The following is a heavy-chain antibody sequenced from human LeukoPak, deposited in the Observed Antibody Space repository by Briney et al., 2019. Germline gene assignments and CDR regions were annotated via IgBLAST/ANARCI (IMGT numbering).Heavy chain of an antibody. CDR2: ISSSSSYI. Sequence: PGGSLRLSCAASGFTFSSYSMNWVRQAPGKGLEWVSSISSSSSYIYYADSVKGRFTISRDNAKNSLYLQMNSLRAEDTAVYYCARDLDSPNYYYYMDVWGKGTTVTVSS. CDR3: ARDLDSPNYYYYMDV. CDR1: GFTFSSYS. J-gene: IGHJ6*03. V-gene: IGHV3-21*01. D-gene: IGHD3-9*01.